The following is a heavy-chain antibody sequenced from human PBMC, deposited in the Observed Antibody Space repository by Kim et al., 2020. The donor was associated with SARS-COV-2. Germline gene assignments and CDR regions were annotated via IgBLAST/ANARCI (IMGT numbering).Heavy chain of an antibody. V-gene: IGHV3-21*01. CDR3: ARDRAQVGHLLWFGELLENAYYYYGMDV. CDR1: GFTFSSYS. J-gene: IGHJ6*02. D-gene: IGHD3-10*01. CDR2: ISSSSSYI. Sequence: GGSLRLSCAASGFTFSSYSMNWVRQAPGKGLGWVSSISSSSSYIYYADSVKGRFTISRDNAKNSLYLQMNSLRAEDTAVYYCARDRAQVGHLLWFGELLENAYYYYGMDVWGQGTTVTVSS.